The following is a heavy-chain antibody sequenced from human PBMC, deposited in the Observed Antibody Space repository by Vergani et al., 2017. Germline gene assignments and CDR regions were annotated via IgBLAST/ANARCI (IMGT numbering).Heavy chain of an antibody. Sequence: EVQLVESGGGLVQPGRSLRLSCAASGFTFDDYAMHWVRQAPGKGLEWVSGISWNSGSIGYADSVKGRFTISRDNAKNSLYLQMNSLRAEDTALYYCAKDMRSSSWYLGYWGQGTRVTVSS. V-gene: IGHV3-9*01. J-gene: IGHJ4*02. CDR3: AKDMRSSSWYLGY. D-gene: IGHD6-13*01. CDR2: ISWNSGSI. CDR1: GFTFDDYA.